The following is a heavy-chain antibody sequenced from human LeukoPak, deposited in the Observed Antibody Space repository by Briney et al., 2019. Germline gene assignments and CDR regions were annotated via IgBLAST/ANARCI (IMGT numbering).Heavy chain of an antibody. V-gene: IGHV3-33*06. J-gene: IGHJ4*02. CDR3: AKVYYRQGSGWSQFDY. CDR1: GLTVITNY. Sequence: GGSLRLSCTASGLTVITNYMSGVRKAPAKGPEWVAVIWFDESYISGPDSVKGCFNISRDNSNNALCLQMNSMRADDTAVYYCAKVYYRQGSGWSQFDYWGQGTLVTVSS. CDR2: IWFDESYI. D-gene: IGHD6-19*01.